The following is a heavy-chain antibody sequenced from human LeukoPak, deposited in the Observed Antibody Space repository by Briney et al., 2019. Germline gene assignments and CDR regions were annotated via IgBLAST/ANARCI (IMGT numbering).Heavy chain of an antibody. D-gene: IGHD2-2*01. CDR3: ARGYCSSTSCLFDY. V-gene: IGHV1-2*06. CDR2: INPNSGDT. J-gene: IGHJ4*02. Sequence: ASVKVSCKASGYTFTGYHMHWVRQAPGQGLEWMGRINPNSGDTNYAQKFQGRVTMTRDTSISTAYTELSRLRSDDTAVYYCARGYCSSTSCLFDYWGQGTLVTVSS. CDR1: GYTFTGYH.